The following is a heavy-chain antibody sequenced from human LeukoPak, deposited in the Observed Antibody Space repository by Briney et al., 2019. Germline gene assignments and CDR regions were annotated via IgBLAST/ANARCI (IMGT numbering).Heavy chain of an antibody. CDR1: GSTFTSYD. Sequence: ASVKVSCKASGSTFTSYDINWVRQATGQGLEWMGWMNPNSGNTGYAQKFQGRVTMTRNTSISTAYMELSSLRSEDTAVYYCARAGGRYDFWSGYYYYYGMDVWGQGTTVTVSS. CDR3: ARAGGRYDFWSGYYYYYGMDV. CDR2: MNPNSGNT. J-gene: IGHJ6*02. V-gene: IGHV1-8*01. D-gene: IGHD3-3*01.